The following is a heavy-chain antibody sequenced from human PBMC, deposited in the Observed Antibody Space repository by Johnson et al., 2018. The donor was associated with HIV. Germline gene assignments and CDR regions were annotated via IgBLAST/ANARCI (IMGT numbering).Heavy chain of an antibody. J-gene: IGHJ3*02. D-gene: IGHD5-24*01. V-gene: IGHV3-23*04. CDR2: IGASGGRT. CDR3: ARAPAWLRGFDI. Sequence: VQLVESGGGVVQPGRSLRLSCAASGFTFSSYAMHWVRQAPGKGLEWVSAIGASGGRTFYADSVKGRFTISRDNSKNTLYLQMNRLTGEDTALYYCARAPAWLRGFDIWGQGTMVTVSS. CDR1: GFTFSSYA.